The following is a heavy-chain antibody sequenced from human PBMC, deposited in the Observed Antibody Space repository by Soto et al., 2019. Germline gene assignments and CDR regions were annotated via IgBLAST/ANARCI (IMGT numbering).Heavy chain of an antibody. Sequence: SLKISCKGSGYSFTSYWLSWVRQMPGKGLEWMGRIDPSDSYTNYSPSFQGHVTISADKSISTAYLQWSSLKAPDTAMYYCASTYYSDSSGYSPTGYWGQGTLVTVSS. CDR3: ASTYYSDSSGYSPTGY. J-gene: IGHJ4*02. CDR2: IDPSDSYT. V-gene: IGHV5-10-1*01. CDR1: GYSFTSYW. D-gene: IGHD3-22*01.